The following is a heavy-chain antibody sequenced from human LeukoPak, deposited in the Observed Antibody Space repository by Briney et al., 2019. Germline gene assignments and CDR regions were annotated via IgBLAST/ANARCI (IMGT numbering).Heavy chain of an antibody. Sequence: GGSLRLSCAASGFTFSSYAMSWVRQAPGKGLEWVGRIKSKTDGGTTDYAAPVKGRFTISRDDSKNTLYLQMNSLKTEDTAVYYCTTAAVYGDYVRDYYYYYGMDVWGQGTTVTVSS. J-gene: IGHJ6*02. CDR3: TTAAVYGDYVRDYYYYYGMDV. V-gene: IGHV3-15*01. CDR2: IKSKTDGGTT. D-gene: IGHD4-17*01. CDR1: GFTFSSYA.